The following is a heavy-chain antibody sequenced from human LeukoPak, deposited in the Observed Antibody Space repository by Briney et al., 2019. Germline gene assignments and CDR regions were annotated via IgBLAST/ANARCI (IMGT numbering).Heavy chain of an antibody. V-gene: IGHV1-2*02. CDR1: GYTFTGYF. CDR3: ARTRGIARAPLVWFDP. CDR2: INPNTGGT. Sequence: ASVKVSCKASGYTFTGYFVHWVRQAPGQGLQWMGWINPNTGGTNYAQKFQGRVTMTRDTSISTAYMELSRLRSDDTAVYYCARTRGIARAPLVWFDPWGQGTLVTVSS. J-gene: IGHJ5*02. D-gene: IGHD6-13*01.